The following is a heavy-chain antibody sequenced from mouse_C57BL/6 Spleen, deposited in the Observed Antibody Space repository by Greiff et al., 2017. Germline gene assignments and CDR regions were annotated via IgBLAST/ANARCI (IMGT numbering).Heavy chain of an antibody. D-gene: IGHD1-1*01. CDR3: ARRYYGSSDWYFDV. V-gene: IGHV1-18*01. CDR1: GYTFTDYN. CDR2: INPNNGGT. J-gene: IGHJ1*03. Sequence: EVQLQQSGPELVKPGASVKIPCKASGYTFTDYNMDWVKQSHGKSLEWIGDINPNNGGTIYNQKFKGKATLTVDKSSSTAYMELRSLTSDDTAVYYCARRYYGSSDWYFDVWGTGTTVTVSS.